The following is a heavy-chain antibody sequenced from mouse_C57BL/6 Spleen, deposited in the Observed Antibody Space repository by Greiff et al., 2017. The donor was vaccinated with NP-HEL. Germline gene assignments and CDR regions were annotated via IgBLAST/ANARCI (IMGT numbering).Heavy chain of an antibody. J-gene: IGHJ2*01. CDR3: ARSYDGYYLYYFDY. Sequence: VQLQQPGAELVRPGSSVKLSCKASGYTFTSYWMHWVKQRPIQGLEWIGNIDPSDSETHYNQKFKDKATLTVDKSSSTAYMQLSSLTSEDSAVYYVARSYDGYYLYYFDYWGQGTTLTVSS. CDR1: GYTFTSYW. V-gene: IGHV1-52*01. D-gene: IGHD2-3*01. CDR2: IDPSDSET.